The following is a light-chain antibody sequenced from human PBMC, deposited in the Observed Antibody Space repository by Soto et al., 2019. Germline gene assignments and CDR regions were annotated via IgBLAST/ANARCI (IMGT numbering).Light chain of an antibody. V-gene: IGKV1-5*03. CDR1: QSVSSS. CDR3: QQYNTWLWT. CDR2: RVS. Sequence: DIQMTQSPSTLSASLGDRATITCRASQSVSSSLAWYQQKPGQAPRLLIYRVSTRVTGIPSRFSGSGSGTEFALTISSLQSEDFATYYCQQYNTWLWTFGQGTKVDIK. J-gene: IGKJ1*01.